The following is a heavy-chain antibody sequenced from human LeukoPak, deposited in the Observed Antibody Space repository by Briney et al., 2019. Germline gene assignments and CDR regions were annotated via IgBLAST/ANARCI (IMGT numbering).Heavy chain of an antibody. V-gene: IGHV3-11*01. J-gene: IGHJ4*02. Sequence: GGSLRLSCAASGFTFSDYYMSWIRQAPGKGLEWVSYISPSGATISYADSVKGRFTTSRDNAKSSLYLQMNSLRAEDTAVYYCASCRAHSCCFNNGGQGPRVPVPS. CDR3: ASCRAHSCCFNN. CDR2: ISPSGATI. CDR1: GFTFSDYY. D-gene: IGHD2-15*01.